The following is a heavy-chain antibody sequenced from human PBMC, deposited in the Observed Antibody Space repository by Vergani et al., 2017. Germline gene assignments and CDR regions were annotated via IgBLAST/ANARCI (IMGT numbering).Heavy chain of an antibody. CDR3: ARQWGRRDGYNYIDC. J-gene: IGHJ4*02. CDR2: IYPGDSDT. V-gene: IGHV5-51*01. CDR1: GYSFTSYW. Sequence: EVQLVQSGAEVKKPGESLKLSCKGSGYSFTSYWIGWVRQVPGKGLEWMGIIYPGDSDTSYSPSFQGQVTISADQSISTAYLQWSGLKASDTAMYYCARQWGRRDGYNYIDCWGQGTLVTVSS. D-gene: IGHD5-24*01.